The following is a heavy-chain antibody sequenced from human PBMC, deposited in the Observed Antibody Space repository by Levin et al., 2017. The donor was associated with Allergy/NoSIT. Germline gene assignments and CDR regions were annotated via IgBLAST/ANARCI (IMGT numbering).Heavy chain of an antibody. D-gene: IGHD2-2*01. J-gene: IGHJ4*02. CDR1: GVSVRSRSNF. CDR3: ARHGNMVIVPAAIHY. CDR2: FHYNGST. Sequence: SQTLSLPCSVSGVSVRSRSNFWGWIRQPPEKGPEWIGSFHYNGSTYYNPSLKSRITISVDTSKNQFSLNLRSVSAADTAVYYCARHGNMVIVPAAIHYWGKGILVIVSS. V-gene: IGHV4-39*01.